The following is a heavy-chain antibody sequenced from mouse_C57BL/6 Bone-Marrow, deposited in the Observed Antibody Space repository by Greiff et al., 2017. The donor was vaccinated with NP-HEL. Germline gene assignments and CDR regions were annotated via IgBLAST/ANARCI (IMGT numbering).Heavy chain of an antibody. CDR3: ARGAPAYYSNEGFAY. Sequence: VQLQQSGAELVRPGTSVKVSCKASGYAFTNYLIEWVKQRPGQGLEWIGVINPGSGGTNYNEKFKGKATLTADKSSSTAYMQLSSLTSEDSAVYFCARGAPAYYSNEGFAYWGQGTLVTVSA. V-gene: IGHV1-54*01. D-gene: IGHD2-5*01. CDR1: GYAFTNYL. CDR2: INPGSGGT. J-gene: IGHJ3*01.